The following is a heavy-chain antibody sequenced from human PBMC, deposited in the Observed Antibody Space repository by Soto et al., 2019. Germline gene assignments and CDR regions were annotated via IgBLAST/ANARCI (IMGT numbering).Heavy chain of an antibody. J-gene: IGHJ4*02. CDR1: GGSISSGDYY. Sequence: QVQLQESGPGLVKPSQTLSLTCTVSGGSISSGDYYWSWIRQPPGKGLEWIGYIYYSGSTYYNPPLRSRVTISVDTSKTQFSLKRSSVTAADTAVYYCARVGGFGATTIDYWGQGTLVTVSS. D-gene: IGHD3-10*01. CDR2: IYYSGST. CDR3: ARVGGFGATTIDY. V-gene: IGHV4-30-4*01.